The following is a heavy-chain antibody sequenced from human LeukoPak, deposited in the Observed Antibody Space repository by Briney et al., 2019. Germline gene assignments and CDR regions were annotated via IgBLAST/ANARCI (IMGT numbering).Heavy chain of an antibody. J-gene: IGHJ4*02. D-gene: IGHD6-13*01. Sequence: PGGSLRLSCAASGFTFDDYAMHWVRQAPGKGLEWVSGISWNSGSIGYADSVKGRFTISRDNAKNSLYLQMNSLRAEDTALYYCAKDTGEYSSSWYDEGDYYFDYWGQGTLVTVSS. CDR3: AKDTGEYSSSWYDEGDYYFDY. V-gene: IGHV3-9*01. CDR1: GFTFDDYA. CDR2: ISWNSGSI.